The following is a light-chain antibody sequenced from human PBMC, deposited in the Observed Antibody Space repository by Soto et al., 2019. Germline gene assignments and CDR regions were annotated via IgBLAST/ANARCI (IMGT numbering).Light chain of an antibody. V-gene: IGKV1-39*01. J-gene: IGKJ1*01. CDR2: AAS. Sequence: DIQMTQSPSSLSASVGDRVTITCRASQSISSYLNWYQQKPGKAPKLLVYAASSLQSGVPSRFSGSGAGKDFTLTISSLQPGDFATYYCQQSYSTPRTFGQGTKVAIK. CDR3: QQSYSTPRT. CDR1: QSISSY.